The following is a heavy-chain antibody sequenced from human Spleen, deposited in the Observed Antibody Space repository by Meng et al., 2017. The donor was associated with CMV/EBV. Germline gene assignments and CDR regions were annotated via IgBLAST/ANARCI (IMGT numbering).Heavy chain of an antibody. Sequence: CTVSDGSISRRGYYWTWIRQYPGQGLEWIGYIYYSGTTYYNPSLKSRLTISVDTSKNQFSLKVSSVTAADTAVYYCARSPGYSFDYWGRGNLVTVSS. CDR1: DGSISRRGYY. D-gene: IGHD2-15*01. V-gene: IGHV4-31*03. CDR2: IYYSGTT. J-gene: IGHJ4*02. CDR3: ARSPGYSFDY.